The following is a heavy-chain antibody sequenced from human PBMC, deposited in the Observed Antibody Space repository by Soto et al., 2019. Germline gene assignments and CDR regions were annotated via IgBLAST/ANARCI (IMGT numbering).Heavy chain of an antibody. CDR2: IWYDGSNK. D-gene: IGHD5-12*01. CDR1: GFTFSSYG. Sequence: SGGSLRLSCAASGFTFSSYGMHWVRQAPGKGLEWVAVIWYDGSNKHYADSVKGRFTISRDNSKNTLYLQMNSLRAEDTAVYYCARPDGYAGYGMDVWGQGTTVTVSS. J-gene: IGHJ6*02. V-gene: IGHV3-33*01. CDR3: ARPDGYAGYGMDV.